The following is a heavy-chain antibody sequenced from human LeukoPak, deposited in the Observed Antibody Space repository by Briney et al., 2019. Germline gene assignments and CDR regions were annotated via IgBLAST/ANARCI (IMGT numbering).Heavy chain of an antibody. CDR2: INHSGST. D-gene: IGHD5-18*01. CDR3: ARASGYSSKLDN. Sequence: SETLSLTCAVYGGSFSGYYWSWIRQPPGKGLEWIGEINHSGSTNYNPSLKSRVTISVDTSKNQFSLKLSSVTAADTAVYYCARASGYSSKLDNWGQGTLVTVSS. J-gene: IGHJ4*02. CDR1: GGSFSGYY. V-gene: IGHV4-34*01.